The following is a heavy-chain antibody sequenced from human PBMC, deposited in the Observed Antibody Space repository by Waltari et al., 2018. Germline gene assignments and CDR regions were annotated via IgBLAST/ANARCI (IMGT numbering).Heavy chain of an antibody. CDR1: GYSISSGYY. V-gene: IGHV4-38-2*01. D-gene: IGHD6-19*01. CDR2: IYHSGST. Sequence: QVQLQESGPGLVKPSETLSLTCAVSGYSISSGYYWGWIRQPPGKGLEWIGSIYHSGSTYYNPSLKSRVTISVDTSKNQFSLKLSSVTAADTAVYYCARAVAVAGTNWFDPWGQGTLVTVSS. J-gene: IGHJ5*02. CDR3: ARAVAVAGTNWFDP.